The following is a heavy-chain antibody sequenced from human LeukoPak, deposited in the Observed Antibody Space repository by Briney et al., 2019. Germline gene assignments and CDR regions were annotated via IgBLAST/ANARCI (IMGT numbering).Heavy chain of an antibody. V-gene: IGHV4-59*12. CDR2: IYYSGTT. J-gene: IGHJ4*02. Sequence: SETLSLTCTVSGDSISGYYWSWIRQPPGKGLEWIANIYYSGTTNYNPSLKSRATISVDMSKNQFSLRLCSVTAADTAVYYCARKSIVTAGRKPYDVWDQGTLVTVSP. CDR3: ARKSIVTAGRKPYDV. CDR1: GDSISGYY. D-gene: IGHD6-13*01.